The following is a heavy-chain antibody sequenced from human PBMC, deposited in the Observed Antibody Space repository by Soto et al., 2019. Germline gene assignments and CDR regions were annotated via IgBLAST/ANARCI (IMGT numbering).Heavy chain of an antibody. CDR1: GGSISSGGYY. CDR2: ISSSGKS. J-gene: IGHJ4*02. CDR3: ARDAGYTGYESLY. D-gene: IGHD5-12*01. V-gene: IGHV4-31*03. Sequence: LSLTCTVSGGSISSGGYYWNWIRQYPGKGLEWIGYISSSGKSYYNPSLRSRVTISVDTSKNQFSLKLSSVTAADTAVYYCARDAGYTGYESLYWGQGTLVTVSS.